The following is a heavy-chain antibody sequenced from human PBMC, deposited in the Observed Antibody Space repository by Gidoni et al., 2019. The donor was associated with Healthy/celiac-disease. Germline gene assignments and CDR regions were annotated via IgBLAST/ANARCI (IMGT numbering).Heavy chain of an antibody. CDR2: IIPSFGTA. Sequence: QVQLVQSGAEVQKPGSSVKVSCQASGGTFSSYAISWVRQAPGPGLEWRGGIIPSFGTANYAQKFQGRVTITADKSTITAYMELCSLRSEDTAVYYCARAARVEYYYYYGMDVWGQGTTVTVSS. CDR3: ARAARVEYYYYYGMDV. V-gene: IGHV1-69*06. D-gene: IGHD6-6*01. CDR1: GGTFSSYA. J-gene: IGHJ6*02.